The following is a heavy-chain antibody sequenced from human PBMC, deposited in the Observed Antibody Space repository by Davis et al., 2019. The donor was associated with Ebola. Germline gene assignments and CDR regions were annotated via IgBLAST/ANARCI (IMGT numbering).Heavy chain of an antibody. CDR3: ARGYSGSYSFDY. V-gene: IGHV4-59*01. Sequence: MPSETLSLTCTVSGGSISSYYWSWIRQPPGKGLEWIGYIYYSGSTNYNPSLKSRVTISVDTSKNQFSLKLSSVTAADMAVYYCARGYSGSYSFDYWGQGTLVTVSS. CDR1: GGSISSYY. D-gene: IGHD1-26*01. CDR2: IYYSGST. J-gene: IGHJ4*02.